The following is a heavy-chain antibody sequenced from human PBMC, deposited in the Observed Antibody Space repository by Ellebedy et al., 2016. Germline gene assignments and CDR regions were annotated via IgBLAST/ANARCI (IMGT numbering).Heavy chain of an antibody. V-gene: IGHV3-53*05. D-gene: IGHD6-19*01. CDR2: MHGGGTE. J-gene: IGHJ5*02. CDR3: ARGVGGSRGRIDP. Sequence: GESLKISXAVSGFSVTSNDMSWVRQAPGRGLELVSLMHGGGTEYYADSVKGRFTITRDNSRNTLYLHMDSLKPEDTAVYFCARGVGGSRGRIDPWGQGTLVAVSS. CDR1: GFSVTSND.